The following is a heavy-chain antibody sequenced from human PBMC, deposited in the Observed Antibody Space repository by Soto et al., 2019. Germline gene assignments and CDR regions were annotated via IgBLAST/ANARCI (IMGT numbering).Heavy chain of an antibody. CDR1: GGSISSYY. CDR3: ARGYGDYVLAY. D-gene: IGHD4-17*01. J-gene: IGHJ4*02. Sequence: QVQLQESGPGLVKPSETLSLTCTVSGGSISSYYWSWIRQPPGRGLEWIAYIYNSGSTNYNPSHKSRFTTSVDTSTNQFSLKLSSVTAADTAVYYCARGYGDYVLAYSGQGTLVIVSS. CDR2: IYNSGST. V-gene: IGHV4-59*08.